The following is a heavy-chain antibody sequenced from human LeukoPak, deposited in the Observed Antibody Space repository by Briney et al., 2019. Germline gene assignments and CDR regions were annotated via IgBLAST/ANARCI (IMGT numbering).Heavy chain of an antibody. CDR2: IYTSGST. D-gene: IGHD3-10*01. V-gene: IGHV4-4*07. J-gene: IGHJ6*02. CDR1: GGSISSYY. Sequence: PSETLSLTCTVSGGSISSYYWSWTRQPAGKGLEWIGRIYTSGSTNYNPSLKSRVTMSVDTSKNQFSLKLSSVTAADTAVYYCAREGYGSVIYYYGMDVWGQGTTVTVSS. CDR3: AREGYGSVIYYYGMDV.